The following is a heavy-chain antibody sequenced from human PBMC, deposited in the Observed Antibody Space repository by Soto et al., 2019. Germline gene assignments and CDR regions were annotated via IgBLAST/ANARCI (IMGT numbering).Heavy chain of an antibody. V-gene: IGHV4-59*01. J-gene: IGHJ5*02. CDR3: ARDMHPGFTHYFDP. CDR1: RGSINTFH. CDR2: TSYTGNT. Sequence: SETLSISCALSRGSINTFHLRLVRPPAGKGLEWIAYTSYTGNTNYNPSLQSRVTISMDTSKNQLSLKLTSMTAADTAVYYCARDMHPGFTHYFDPWGQGTLVTVSS. D-gene: IGHD1-26*01.